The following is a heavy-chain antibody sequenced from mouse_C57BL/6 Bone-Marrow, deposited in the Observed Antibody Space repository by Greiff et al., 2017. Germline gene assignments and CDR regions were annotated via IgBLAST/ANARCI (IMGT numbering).Heavy chain of an antibody. V-gene: IGHV1-4*01. J-gene: IGHJ4*01. CDR1: GYTFTSYT. Sequence: VQGVESGAELARPGASVKMSCKASGYTFTSYTMHWVKQRPGQGLEWIGYINPSSGYTKYNQKFKDKATLTADKSSSTAYMQLSSLTSEDSAVYYCASYAMDYWGQGTSVTVSS. CDR2: INPSSGYT. CDR3: ASYAMDY.